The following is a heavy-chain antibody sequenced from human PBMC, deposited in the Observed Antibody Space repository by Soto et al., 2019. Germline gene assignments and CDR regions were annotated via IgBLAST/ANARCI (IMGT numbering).Heavy chain of an antibody. CDR2: INAGNGNT. Sequence: QVQLVQSGAEVKKPGASVKVSCKASGYTFTSYAMHWVRQAPGQRLEWMGWINAGNGNTKYSQKFQGRVTITRDTSASTAYMELSSLRSEDTAVYYCAREQVHLERPLDHYSFYGMDVWGQGTTVTVSS. J-gene: IGHJ6*02. D-gene: IGHD1-1*01. CDR1: GYTFTSYA. V-gene: IGHV1-3*01. CDR3: AREQVHLERPLDHYSFYGMDV.